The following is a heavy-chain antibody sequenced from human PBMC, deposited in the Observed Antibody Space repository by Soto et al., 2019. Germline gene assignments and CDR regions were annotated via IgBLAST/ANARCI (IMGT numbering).Heavy chain of an antibody. CDR3: ARDLSHRVWLSLYYYGMDV. D-gene: IGHD3-22*01. J-gene: IGHJ6*02. Sequence: GASVKVSCKASGYTFTSYGISWVRQAPGQGLEWMGWISAYNGNTNYAQKLQGRVTMTTDTSTSTAYMEVKSLRSDDTAVYYCARDLSHRVWLSLYYYGMDVWGQGTTVTV. V-gene: IGHV1-18*04. CDR1: GYTFTSYG. CDR2: ISAYNGNT.